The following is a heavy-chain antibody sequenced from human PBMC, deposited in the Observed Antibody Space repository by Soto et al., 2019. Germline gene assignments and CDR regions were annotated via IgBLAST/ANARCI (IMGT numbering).Heavy chain of an antibody. D-gene: IGHD3-10*01. J-gene: IGHJ4*02. CDR1: GGSISSSSYY. V-gene: IGHV4-39*01. CDR2: IYYSGST. Sequence: QLQLQESGPGLVKPSETLSLTCTVSGGSISSSSYYWGWIRQPPGKGLEWIGSIYYSGSTYYNPSLKSLVTISVDTSKSQFSRMLSSVTAADTAVYYCARRRGYYGSGKKIDSCGQGTLVTVSS. CDR3: ARRRGYYGSGKKIDS.